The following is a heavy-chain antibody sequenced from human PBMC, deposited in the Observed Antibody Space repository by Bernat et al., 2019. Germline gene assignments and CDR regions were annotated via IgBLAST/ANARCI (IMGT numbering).Heavy chain of an antibody. CDR1: GYAFSCCA. J-gene: IGHJ2*01. V-gene: IGHV3-23*04. CDR2: ISNGGGNT. CDR3: ARGAGMEVHNWYFDL. D-gene: IGHD3-3*01. Sequence: EVQLVESGGDLVQPGGSLSLSCAASGYAFSCCAVTWVRQAPGKGPGWVSTISNGGGNTYYADSGKGRFTISRDNSKNTLFLQMNSLRADDTAIYYCARGAGMEVHNWYFDLWGRGTLVTVSS.